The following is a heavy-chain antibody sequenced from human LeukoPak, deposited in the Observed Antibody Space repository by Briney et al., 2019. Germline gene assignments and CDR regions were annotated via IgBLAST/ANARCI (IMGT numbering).Heavy chain of an antibody. CDR2: IRSRAYGGTT. J-gene: IGHJ6*02. CDR3: TRDPIMIEGV. Sequence: GGSLRFSCTGSGFTFGDYTMTWIRQAPGKGLEWVGFIRSRAYGGTTEFAASVKDRFTISRDDSKSIAYLQMNSLKTEDTGVYYCTRDPIMIEGVWGQGTTVTVSS. CDR1: GFTFGDYT. D-gene: IGHD3-16*01. V-gene: IGHV3-49*03.